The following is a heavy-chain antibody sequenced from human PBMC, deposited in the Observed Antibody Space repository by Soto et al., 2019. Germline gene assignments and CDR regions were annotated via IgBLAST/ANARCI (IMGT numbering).Heavy chain of an antibody. CDR1: GGSVSGGGYY. CDR3: AGSSARSIFDY. CDR2: IYHTGST. V-gene: IGHV4-31*03. J-gene: IGHJ4*02. Sequence: QVQLQESGPGLVKPSQTLSLTCTVSGGSVSGGGYYWSWIRQLPGKGLKWIGYIYHTGSTFYNPSLKSRVTIFLDKSKSQFSLKLASVTAADTAIYYCAGSSARSIFDYWGQGSLVTVSS. D-gene: IGHD6-25*01.